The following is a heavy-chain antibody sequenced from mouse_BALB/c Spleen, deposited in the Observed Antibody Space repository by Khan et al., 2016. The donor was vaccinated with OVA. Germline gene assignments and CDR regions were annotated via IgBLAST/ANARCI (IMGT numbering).Heavy chain of an antibody. CDR3: AREGLLRVAIDD. D-gene: IGHD1-1*01. Sequence: QVQLQQSGPELVKPGALVKISCKASGYTFTAYDLNWVKQRPGQGLEWIGWIYPGDGDTSYNENFKDKATLTADKYSNTAYMQLSSLTSEESAVLFGAREGLLRVAIDDWGQGTSFSVSS. CDR2: IYPGDGDT. J-gene: IGHJ4*01. CDR1: GYTFTAYD. V-gene: IGHV1S56*01.